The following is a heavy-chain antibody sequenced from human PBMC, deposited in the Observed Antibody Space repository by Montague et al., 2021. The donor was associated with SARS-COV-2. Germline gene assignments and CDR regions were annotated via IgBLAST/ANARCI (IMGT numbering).Heavy chain of an antibody. V-gene: IGHV3-33*01. CDR1: GFTFSSYG. CDR3: ARAVAGGWYFDL. D-gene: IGHD6-19*01. J-gene: IGHJ2*01. Sequence: SLRLSCAASGFTFSSYGMHWVRQAPGKGLEWVAVIWYDGSNKYYADSVKGRFTISRDNSKNTLYLQMSSLRAEDTAVYYCARAVAGGWYFDLWGRSTLVTVSS. CDR2: IWYDGSNK.